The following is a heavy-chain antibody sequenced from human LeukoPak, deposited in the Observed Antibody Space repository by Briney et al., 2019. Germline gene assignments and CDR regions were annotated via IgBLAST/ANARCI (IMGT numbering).Heavy chain of an antibody. Sequence: PSXXLXLTCTVSGGSISSSSYYWGWIRRPPGKGLEWIVSIYYSASTYYHPSLKSLVTISVDTSKNQFSLKLSSVTAADTAVYYCATYIMVRGVPGAFDIWGQGTMVTVSS. V-gene: IGHV4-39*01. CDR3: ATYIMVRGVPGAFDI. D-gene: IGHD3-10*01. J-gene: IGHJ3*02. CDR1: GGSISSSSYY. CDR2: IYYSAST.